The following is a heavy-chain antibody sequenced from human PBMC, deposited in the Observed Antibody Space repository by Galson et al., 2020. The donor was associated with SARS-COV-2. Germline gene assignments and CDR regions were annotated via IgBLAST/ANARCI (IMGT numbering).Heavy chain of an antibody. D-gene: IGHD3-3*01. CDR1: GFTFSSYW. Sequence: GESLKISCEGSGFTFSSYWMYWVRQAPGKGLLWVARINSDGTNTRHADSVKGRFTISRDNAKNTLYLQMNSLRAEDTAVYYCARDGTYYDFWSGVNDVKYYYYYYMDVWGKGTTVTVSS. CDR3: ARDGTYYDFWSGVNDVKYYYYYYMDV. J-gene: IGHJ6*03. CDR2: INSDGTNT. V-gene: IGHV3-74*01.